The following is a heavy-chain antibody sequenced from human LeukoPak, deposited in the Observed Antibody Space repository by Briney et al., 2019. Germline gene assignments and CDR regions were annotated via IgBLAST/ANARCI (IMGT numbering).Heavy chain of an antibody. CDR3: ARVWACSGGSCYSFSTRDYYYYGMDV. D-gene: IGHD2-15*01. CDR2: INTNTGNP. V-gene: IGHV7-4-1*02. Sequence: ASVKVSCKASGYTFTGYYMHWVRQAPGQGLEWMGWINTNTGNPTYAQGFTGRFVFSLDTSVSTAYLQISSLKAEDTAVYYCARVWACSGGSCYSFSTRDYYYYGMDVWGQGTTVTVSS. CDR1: GYTFTGYY. J-gene: IGHJ6*02.